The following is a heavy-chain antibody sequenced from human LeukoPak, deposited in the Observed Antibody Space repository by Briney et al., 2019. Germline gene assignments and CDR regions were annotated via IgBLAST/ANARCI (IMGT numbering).Heavy chain of an antibody. CDR2: IYYSGST. Sequence: SQTLSLTCTVSGCSISSGDYYWSWIRQPPGKGLEWIGYIYYSGSTYYNPSLKSRVTISVDTSKNQFSLKLSSVTAADTAVYYCARLRWDSSGFPPYFDYWGQGTLVTVSS. CDR3: ARLRWDSSGFPPYFDY. V-gene: IGHV4-30-4*08. CDR1: GCSISSGDYY. J-gene: IGHJ4*02. D-gene: IGHD6-19*01.